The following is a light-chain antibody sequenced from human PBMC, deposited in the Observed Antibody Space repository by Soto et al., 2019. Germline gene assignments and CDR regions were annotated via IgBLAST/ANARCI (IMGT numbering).Light chain of an antibody. CDR2: TNI. CDR1: SSNIGAGYA. J-gene: IGLJ2*01. CDR3: QSYDSSLSASI. Sequence: QSVLTQPPSVSGAPGQRVTISCTGSSSNIGAGYAVHWYQQLPGTAPKLLIYTNINRPSGVPDRFSGSKSGTSASLAITGLQADDEADYYCQSYDSSLSASIFGGGTKVTVL. V-gene: IGLV1-40*01.